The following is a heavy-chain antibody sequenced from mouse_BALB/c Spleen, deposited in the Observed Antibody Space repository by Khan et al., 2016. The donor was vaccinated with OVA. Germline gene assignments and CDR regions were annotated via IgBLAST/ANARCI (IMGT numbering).Heavy chain of an antibody. CDR2: INPTSGYT. J-gene: IGHJ2*01. V-gene: IGHV1-7*01. CDR3: ARDRIDY. CDR1: GYTFTSYW. Sequence: QVQLQQSGAELAKPGASVKMSCKASGYTFTSYWMHWIKQRPGQGLEWIGYINPTSGYTDYNQKFKDKATLTADKSSSKVYMQLNSLTSDDSAVYYCARDRIDYWGQGTTLTVSS.